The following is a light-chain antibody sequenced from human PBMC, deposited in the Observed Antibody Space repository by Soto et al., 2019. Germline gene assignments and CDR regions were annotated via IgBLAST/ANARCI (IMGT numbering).Light chain of an antibody. CDR1: SSDIGSYNR. CDR2: EVN. J-gene: IGLJ1*01. CDR3: SLYTRISTYV. Sequence: QSALTQPPSVSGSPGQSVTISCTGISSDIGSYNRVSWYQQPPGTAPKLMIYEVNNRPSGVHYRFSGSTSGNTASLTISGLHDEDEADYYCSLYTRISTYVFGNGTKLTVL. V-gene: IGLV2-18*01.